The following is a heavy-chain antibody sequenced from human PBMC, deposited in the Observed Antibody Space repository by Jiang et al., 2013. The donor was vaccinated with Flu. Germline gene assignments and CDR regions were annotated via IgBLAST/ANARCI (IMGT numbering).Heavy chain of an antibody. CDR3: FRLSGVRPREYYFDY. J-gene: IGHJ4*02. CDR2: IYPGDSDT. D-gene: IGHD3-10*01. CDR1: GYSFTSYW. Sequence: GAEVKKPGESLKISCKGSGYSFTSYWIGWVRQMPGKGLEWMGIIYPGDSDTRYSPSFQGQVTISADKSISTAYLQWSSLKASDTAMYYCFRLSGVRPREYYFDYWGQGTLVTVSS. V-gene: IGHV5-51*03.